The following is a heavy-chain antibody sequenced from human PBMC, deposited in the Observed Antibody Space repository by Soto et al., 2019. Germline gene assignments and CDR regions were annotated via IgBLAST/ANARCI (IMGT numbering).Heavy chain of an antibody. Sequence: GGSMRLSCAAAGFTFSNAWRNWVRKNPGKGLEWVGRIKSKTDGGTADFAAPVKGRFAISRDDSKNTVYLQMNSLKTEDTAVYYCTTDSYSTIIVVRFDYWGHGTLVTVSS. CDR3: TTDSYSTIIVVRFDY. J-gene: IGHJ4*01. D-gene: IGHD3-22*01. V-gene: IGHV3-15*07. CDR2: IKSKTDGGTA. CDR1: GFTFSNAW.